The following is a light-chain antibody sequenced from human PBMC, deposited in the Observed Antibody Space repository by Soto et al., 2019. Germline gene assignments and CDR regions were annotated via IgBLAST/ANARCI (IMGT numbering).Light chain of an antibody. CDR2: DAS. CDR1: QSVSSY. V-gene: IGKV3-11*01. CDR3: QQRSNWPMYT. J-gene: IGKJ2*01. Sequence: EIVLTQSPATLSSSPGERATLSCWASQSVSSYLAWYQQKPGQAPRLLIYDASNRATGIPARFSGSGSGTDFTLTISSLEPEDFAVYYCQQRSNWPMYTFGQGTKLEIK.